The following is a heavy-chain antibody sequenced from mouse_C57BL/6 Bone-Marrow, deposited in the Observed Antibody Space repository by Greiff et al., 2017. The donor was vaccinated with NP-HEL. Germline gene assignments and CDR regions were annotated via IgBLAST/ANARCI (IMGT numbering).Heavy chain of an antibody. V-gene: IGHV2-9*01. J-gene: IGHJ4*01. CDR1: GFSLTSYG. D-gene: IGHD2-2*01. CDR2: IWGGGST. Sequence: VKLVESGPGLVAPSQSLSITCTVSGFSLTSYGVDWVRQPPGKGLEWLGVIWGGGSTNYNSALMSRLSISKDNSKSQVFLKMNSLQADDTAIYYCARKERGGYLYAMDYWGQGTSVTVSS. CDR3: ARKERGGYLYAMDY.